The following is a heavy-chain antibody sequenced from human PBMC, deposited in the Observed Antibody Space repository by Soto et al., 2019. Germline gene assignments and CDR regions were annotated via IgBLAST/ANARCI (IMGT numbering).Heavy chain of an antibody. CDR2: ISANNGNT. J-gene: IGHJ4*02. Sequence: QVQLVQSGAEVKKPGASVKVSCKASGNTFTRYGISWVRQAPGQGLEWMGWISANNGNTNYAQKFQGRVTMTTDTSTSTGYMELTSLRADDTAVYYCATGWTYYFDYWGQGTLVTVSS. CDR3: ATGWTYYFDY. CDR1: GNTFTRYG. V-gene: IGHV1-18*01. D-gene: IGHD6-19*01.